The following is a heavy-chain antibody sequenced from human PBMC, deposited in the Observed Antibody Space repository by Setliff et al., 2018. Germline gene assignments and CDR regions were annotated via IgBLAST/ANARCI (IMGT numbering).Heavy chain of an antibody. CDR2: INQDGSTK. V-gene: IGHV3-7*01. Sequence: PGGSLRLSCAVSGFTFSNYWMTWVRQAPGKGLEWVANINQDGSTKYSVDSVKGRFTVSRDNAKNTLHLQMNSLRAEDDAVYYCARANYYDSSGYYFDYWGQGTLVTVSS. D-gene: IGHD3-22*01. J-gene: IGHJ4*02. CDR1: GFTFSNYW. CDR3: ARANYYDSSGYYFDY.